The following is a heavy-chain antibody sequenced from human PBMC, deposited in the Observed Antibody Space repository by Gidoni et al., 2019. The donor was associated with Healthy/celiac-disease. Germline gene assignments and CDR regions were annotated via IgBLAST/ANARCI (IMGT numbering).Heavy chain of an antibody. CDR2: ISYDGSNK. CDR1: GFPFRSYG. J-gene: IGHJ4*02. CDR3: AKDGLELYRLDY. Sequence: QVQLAEPGGGVVHSGRSLGPSCAAAGFPFRSYGMHWVRQAPGKGLEWVAVISYDGSNKYYADSVKGRFTISRDNSKNTLYLQMNSLRAEDTAVYYCAKDGLELYRLDYWGQGTLVTVSS. D-gene: IGHD1-7*01. V-gene: IGHV3-30*18.